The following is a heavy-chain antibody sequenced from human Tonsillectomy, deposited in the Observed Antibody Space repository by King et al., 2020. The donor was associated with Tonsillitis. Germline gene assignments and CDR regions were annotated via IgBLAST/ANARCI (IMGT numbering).Heavy chain of an antibody. CDR3: AKDIPLMVYAPDSFDI. CDR2: ISYDGRNK. Sequence: QVQLVESGGGVVQPGRSLRLSCAASGFTFSSYGMHWVRQAPGKGLEWVAVISYDGRNKYYADSVKGRFTISRDNSKNTLYLQMNSLRAEDTAVYYCAKDIPLMVYAPDSFDIWGQGTMVTVSS. D-gene: IGHD2-8*01. CDR1: GFTFSSYG. V-gene: IGHV3-30*18. J-gene: IGHJ3*02.